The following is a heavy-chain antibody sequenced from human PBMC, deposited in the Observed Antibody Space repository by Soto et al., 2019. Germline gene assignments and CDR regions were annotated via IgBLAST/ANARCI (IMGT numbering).Heavy chain of an antibody. D-gene: IGHD5-12*01. CDR2: IGTAGDT. V-gene: IGHV3-13*01. J-gene: IGHJ6*02. CDR3: ARRYSGYKSRYGMDV. CDR1: GFTFSDYY. Sequence: GGSLRLSCAASGFTFSDYYMSWIRQAPGKGLEWVSAIGTAGDTYYPGSVKGRFTISRENAKNSLYLQMNSLRAGDTAVYYCARRYSGYKSRYGMDVWGQGTTVTVSS.